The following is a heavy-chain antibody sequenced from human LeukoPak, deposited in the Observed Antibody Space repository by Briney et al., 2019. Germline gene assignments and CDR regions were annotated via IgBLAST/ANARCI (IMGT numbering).Heavy chain of an antibody. Sequence: GRSLRLSCAASGFTFSSYAMHWVRQAPGKGLEWVAVISYDGSNKYYADSVKGRFTISRDNSKNTLYLQMNSLGAEDTAVYYCARDSIAVAGTSGFDYWGQGTLVTVSS. D-gene: IGHD6-19*01. CDR1: GFTFSSYA. CDR3: ARDSIAVAGTSGFDY. CDR2: ISYDGSNK. V-gene: IGHV3-30-3*01. J-gene: IGHJ4*02.